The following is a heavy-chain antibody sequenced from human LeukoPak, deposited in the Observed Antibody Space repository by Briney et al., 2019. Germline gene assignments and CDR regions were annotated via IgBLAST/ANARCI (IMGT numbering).Heavy chain of an antibody. J-gene: IGHJ4*02. Sequence: GESLKISCQNSGYSFISYNIVWVRQMPGKGLEWMGIIYPGDSGTTYSPSFQGLVTISADKSISTAYLQWSSLKASDTAMYYCARLNAYNYGFDYWGQGTLVTVSS. CDR3: ARLNAYNYGFDY. V-gene: IGHV5-51*01. CDR2: IYPGDSGT. CDR1: GYSFISYN. D-gene: IGHD5-24*01.